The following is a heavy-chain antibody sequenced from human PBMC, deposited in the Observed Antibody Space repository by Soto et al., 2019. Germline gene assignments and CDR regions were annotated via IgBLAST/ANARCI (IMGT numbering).Heavy chain of an antibody. V-gene: IGHV1-18*01. CDR2: ISAYNGNT. CDR1: GYTFTSYG. Sequence: QVQLVQSGAEVKKPGASVKVSCKASGYTFTSYGISSVRQAPGQGLEWMGWISAYNGNTNYAQKLQGRVTMTTDTSMSTAYMELRSLRSYDTAVYYCARDQVYCSSTRCRFEWGYYYYGMDVWGQGTTVTVCS. D-gene: IGHD2-2*01. J-gene: IGHJ6*02. CDR3: ARDQVYCSSTRCRFEWGYYYYGMDV.